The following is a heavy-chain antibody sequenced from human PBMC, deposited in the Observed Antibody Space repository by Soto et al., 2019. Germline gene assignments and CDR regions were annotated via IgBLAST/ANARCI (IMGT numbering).Heavy chain of an antibody. J-gene: IGHJ5*02. CDR2: IYYSGST. CDR3: ARESSLLLPDSGKKLDP. Sequence: QVQLQESGPGLVKPSQTLSLTCIVSGGSVNSGHYYWNWIRQPPGKSLEWIGYIYYSGSTNYNPSLTSRVTISIDTSRNQFSLKLSSVTAADTAVYYCARESSLLLPDSGKKLDPWGQGTLVSVSS. CDR1: GGSVNSGHYY. V-gene: IGHV4-61*01. D-gene: IGHD3-10*01.